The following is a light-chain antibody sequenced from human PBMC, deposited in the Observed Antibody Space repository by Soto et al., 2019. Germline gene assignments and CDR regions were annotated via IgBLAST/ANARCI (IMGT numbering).Light chain of an antibody. CDR1: QSVTSNY. CDR2: GAS. CDR3: QQRSNWIT. J-gene: IGKJ4*01. V-gene: IGKV3D-20*02. Sequence: EIVLTQSPGTLSLSPGERATLSCRASQSVTSNYLAWYQQKPGQAPRLLIFGASIRATGIPDRFSGSGSGTDFTLTIGRLEPEDFAVYYCQQRSNWITFGGGTKVEIK.